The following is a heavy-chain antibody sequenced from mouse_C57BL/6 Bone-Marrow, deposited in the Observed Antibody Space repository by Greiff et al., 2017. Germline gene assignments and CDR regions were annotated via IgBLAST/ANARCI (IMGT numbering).Heavy chain of an antibody. CDR1: GYTFTSYD. CDR2: IYPRDGST. J-gene: IGHJ1*03. V-gene: IGHV1-85*01. Sequence: QVQLQQSGPELVKPGASVKLSCKASGYTFTSYDINWVKQRPGPGLEWIGWIYPRDGSTKYNEKFKGKATLTVDTSSSTAYVELHSLTSEDSAVYFCARLECDGSGGDWYVDVWGTGTTVTVSS. D-gene: IGHD1-1*01. CDR3: ARLECDGSGGDWYVDV.